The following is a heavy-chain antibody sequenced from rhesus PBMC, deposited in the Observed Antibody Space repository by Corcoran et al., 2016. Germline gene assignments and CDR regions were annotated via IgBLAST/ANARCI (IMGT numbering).Heavy chain of an antibody. J-gene: IGHJ4*01. Sequence: QVQLQESGPGLVKPSETLSLTCAVSGGSISDDYYWSWIRQPPGKGLEWIGYIYGSGGGTNYNPSLKNRVTSSIDTSKNQFSLKLSSVTAADTAVYYCARDHYEDDYGYYYTLDYWGQGVLVTVSS. CDR2: IYGSGGGT. CDR1: GGSISDDYY. CDR3: ARDHYEDDYGYYYTLDY. D-gene: IGHD3-9*01. V-gene: IGHV4-106*01.